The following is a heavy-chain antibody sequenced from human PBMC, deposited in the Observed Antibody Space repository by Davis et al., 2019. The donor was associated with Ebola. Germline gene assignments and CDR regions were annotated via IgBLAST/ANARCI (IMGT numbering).Heavy chain of an antibody. V-gene: IGHV3-15*07. CDR1: GITFSNAW. CDR3: TTRWITMIVVVEY. D-gene: IGHD3-22*01. Sequence: GESLKISCAASGITFSNAWMNWVRQAPGKGLEWVGRIKSKTDGGTTDYAAPVKGRFTISRDDSKNTLYLQMNSLKTEDTAVYYCTTRWITMIVVVEYWGQGTLVTVSS. J-gene: IGHJ4*02. CDR2: IKSKTDGGTT.